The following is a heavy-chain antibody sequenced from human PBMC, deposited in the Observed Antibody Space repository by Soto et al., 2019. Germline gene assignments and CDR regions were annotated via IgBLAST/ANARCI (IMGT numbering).Heavy chain of an antibody. J-gene: IGHJ6*02. V-gene: IGHV6-1*01. CDR2: TYYRSKWYN. D-gene: IGHD3-9*01. CDR1: GDSVSSDSAA. Sequence: SQTLSLTCVISGDSVSSDSAAWNWIRQSPSRGLEWLGRTYYRSKWYNDYAVSVKSRITINPDTSKNQFSLQLNSVTPEDTAVYYCARDGLTPIYYYYRMDVWGQGTTVTVSS. CDR3: ARDGLTPIYYYYRMDV.